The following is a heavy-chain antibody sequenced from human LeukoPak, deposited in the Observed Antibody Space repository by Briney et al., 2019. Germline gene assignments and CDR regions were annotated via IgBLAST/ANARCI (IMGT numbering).Heavy chain of an antibody. D-gene: IGHD3-22*01. V-gene: IGHV3-7*01. CDR3: ARERDYDSSGYYVFGY. J-gene: IGHJ4*02. CDR2: IKQDGSEK. CDR1: GFTFSSYW. Sequence: GGSLRLSCAASGFTFSSYWMSWVRLAPGKGLEWVANIKQDGSEKYYVDSVKGRFTISRDNAKNMLYLQMNSLRAEDTAVYYCARERDYDSSGYYVFGYWGQGTLVTVSS.